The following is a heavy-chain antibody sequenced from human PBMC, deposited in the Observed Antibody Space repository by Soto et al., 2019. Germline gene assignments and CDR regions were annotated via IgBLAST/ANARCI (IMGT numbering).Heavy chain of an antibody. D-gene: IGHD3-10*01. CDR1: GGSFSGYY. CDR3: ARGRSRGFLWFGEIHDY. V-gene: IGHV4-34*01. Sequence: QVQLQQWGAGLLKPSETLSLPCAVYGGSFSGYYWSWIRQPPGKGLEWIGEINHSGSTNYNPSLKSRVTISVDTSKNQFSLKLSSVTAADTAVYYCARGRSRGFLWFGEIHDYWGQGTLVTVSS. CDR2: INHSGST. J-gene: IGHJ4*02.